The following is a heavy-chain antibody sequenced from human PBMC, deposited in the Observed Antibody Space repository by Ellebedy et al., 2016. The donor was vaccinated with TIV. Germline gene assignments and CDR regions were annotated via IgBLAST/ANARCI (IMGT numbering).Heavy chain of an antibody. CDR2: SDPEDGET. D-gene: IGHD6-19*01. Sequence: AASVKVSCKVSGHTLSELSLHWVRQAPGTGLEWMGISDPEDGETISTQKFKGRVTMTEETSTHTAYMELSSLRSDDTAVYYCETDTQDSSGWSLWGQGTLVTVSS. CDR1: GHTLSELS. CDR3: ETDTQDSSGWSL. J-gene: IGHJ4*02. V-gene: IGHV1-24*01.